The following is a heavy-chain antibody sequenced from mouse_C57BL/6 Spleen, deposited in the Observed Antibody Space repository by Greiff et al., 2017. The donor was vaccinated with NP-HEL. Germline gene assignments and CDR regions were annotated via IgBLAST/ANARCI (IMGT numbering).Heavy chain of an antibody. V-gene: IGHV1-80*01. D-gene: IGHD1-1*01. CDR1: GYAFSSYW. CDR2: IYPGDGDT. Sequence: VQLQQSGAELVKPGASVKISCKASGYAFSSYWMNWVKQRPGKGLEWIGQIYPGDGDTNYNGKFKGKATLTADKSSSTAYMQLSSLTSEDAAVYFCARLITTVVEGAMDYWGQGTSVTVSS. CDR3: ARLITTVVEGAMDY. J-gene: IGHJ4*01.